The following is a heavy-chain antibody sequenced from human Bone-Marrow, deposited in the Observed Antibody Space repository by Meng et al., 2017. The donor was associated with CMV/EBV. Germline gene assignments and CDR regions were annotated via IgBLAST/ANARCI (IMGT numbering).Heavy chain of an antibody. CDR2: IYSGGRT. J-gene: IGHJ6*02. Sequence: GGSLRLSCAAYGFIVSTNYMYWVRQAPGKGLEWVSVIYSGGRTYYADSVKGRFTISRDTSKNTLYLQMNSLRVEDTAVYYCARDGIVVAQGVDVWGQGTTVTVSS. CDR1: GFIVSTNY. V-gene: IGHV3-53*01. CDR3: ARDGIVVAQGVDV. D-gene: IGHD1-26*01.